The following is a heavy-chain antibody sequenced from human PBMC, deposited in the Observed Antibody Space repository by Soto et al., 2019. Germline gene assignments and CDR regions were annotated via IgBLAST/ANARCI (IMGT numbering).Heavy chain of an antibody. CDR2: ISSSGSTI. D-gene: IGHD3-3*01. Sequence: GGSLRLSCAASVFTFSDYYMSWIRQAPGKGLEWVSYISSSGSTIYYADSVKGRFTISRDNAKNSLYLQMNSLRAEDTAVYYCARIKSGITIFGVVIPPLDYWGQGTLVTVSS. J-gene: IGHJ4*02. CDR3: ARIKSGITIFGVVIPPLDY. CDR1: VFTFSDYY. V-gene: IGHV3-11*01.